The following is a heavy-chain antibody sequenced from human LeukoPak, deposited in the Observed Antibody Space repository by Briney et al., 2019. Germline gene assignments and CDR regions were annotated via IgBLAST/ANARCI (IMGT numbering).Heavy chain of an antibody. V-gene: IGHV4-59*08. CDR2: IYYSGST. CDR3: ARHSIASDCARLFDY. Sequence: SETLSLTCTVSGGSISSYYWSWIRQPPGKGLEWIGYIYYSGSTNYNPSLKSRVTISVDTSKNQFSLKLTSVTAADTAVYYCARHSIASDCARLFDYWGRGTLVTVSS. J-gene: IGHJ4*02. CDR1: GGSISSYY. D-gene: IGHD2-21*01.